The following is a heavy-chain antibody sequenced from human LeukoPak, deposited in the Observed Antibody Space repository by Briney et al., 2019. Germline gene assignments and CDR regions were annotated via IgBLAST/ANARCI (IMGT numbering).Heavy chain of an antibody. CDR3: ASPVGVRGALDY. D-gene: IGHD3-10*01. CDR2: IISSSSTI. V-gene: IGHV3-48*01. J-gene: IGHJ4*02. Sequence: GGSLRLSCAASGFTFSSYSMNWVRQAPGKGLEWVSYIISSSSTIYYAHSVKGRFTISRDNAKNSLYLQMNSLSAEDTDVYYCASPVGVRGALDYWGQGTLVTVSS. CDR1: GFTFSSYS.